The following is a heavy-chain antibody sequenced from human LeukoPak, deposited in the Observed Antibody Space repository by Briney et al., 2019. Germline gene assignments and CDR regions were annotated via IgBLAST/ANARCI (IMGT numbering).Heavy chain of an antibody. CDR3: AKGVGYSSSWYAPTY. CDR2: VSGSGGST. J-gene: IGHJ4*02. D-gene: IGHD6-13*01. Sequence: GGSLRLSCAASGFTFSSYAMSWVRQAPGKGREWVSAVSGSGGSTYYADSVKGRFTISRDNSKNTLYLQMNSLRAEDTAVYYCAKGVGYSSSWYAPTYWGQGTLVTVSS. CDR1: GFTFSSYA. V-gene: IGHV3-23*01.